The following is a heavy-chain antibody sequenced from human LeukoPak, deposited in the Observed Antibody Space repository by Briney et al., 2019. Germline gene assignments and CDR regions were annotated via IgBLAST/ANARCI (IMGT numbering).Heavy chain of an antibody. Sequence: GGSLRLSCAPSGFTFSSYGMQWVRQAPGKGLEGVAFIRYGGSNKYYADYVKGRFTISRDNSKNTLYLQLYSLRAEDTAVYYCTRGPYCNGGSCYSLGEFERWGQGALVTVSS. CDR2: IRYGGSNK. V-gene: IGHV3-30*02. CDR3: TRGPYCNGGSCYSLGEFER. D-gene: IGHD2-15*01. CDR1: GFTFSSYG. J-gene: IGHJ5*02.